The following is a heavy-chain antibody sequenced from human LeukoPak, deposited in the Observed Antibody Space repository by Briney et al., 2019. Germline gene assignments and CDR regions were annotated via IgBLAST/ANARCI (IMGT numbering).Heavy chain of an antibody. J-gene: IGHJ4*02. CDR1: GGSISSGGYY. V-gene: IGHV4-30-4*08. D-gene: IGHD1-1*01. CDR3: ATSQSWNSFDY. CDR2: IYYSGST. Sequence: SETLSLTCTVSGGSISSGGYYWSWIRQPPGKGLEWIGYIYYSGSTYYNPSLKSRVTISVDTSKNQFSLKLSSVTAADTAVYYCATSQSWNSFDYWGQGTLVTVSS.